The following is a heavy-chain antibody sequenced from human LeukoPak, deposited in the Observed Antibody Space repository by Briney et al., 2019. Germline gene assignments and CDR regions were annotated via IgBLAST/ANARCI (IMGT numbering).Heavy chain of an antibody. Sequence: ASVKVSCKASGYTFTSYDINWVRQATGQGLEWMGWMNPNSGNTGYAQKFQGRVTMTRNTSISTAYMELSSLRSEDTAAYYCARAPEWGKANYYYYMDVWGKGTTVTVSS. V-gene: IGHV1-8*01. CDR1: GYTFTSYD. CDR2: MNPNSGNT. J-gene: IGHJ6*03. CDR3: ARAPEWGKANYYYYMDV. D-gene: IGHD1-26*01.